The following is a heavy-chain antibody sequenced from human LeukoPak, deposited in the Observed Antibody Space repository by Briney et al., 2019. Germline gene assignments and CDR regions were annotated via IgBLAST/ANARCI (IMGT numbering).Heavy chain of an antibody. V-gene: IGHV3-15*01. J-gene: IGHJ3*02. CDR3: AKDPGQSYYDILTGYPPNAFDI. D-gene: IGHD3-9*01. CDR2: VKSKTDGGTT. CDR1: GFTFSNGW. Sequence: GGSLRLSCAASGFTFSNGWMNWVRQAPGKGLEWVGRVKSKTDGGTTDYDESVKGRFSVSRDDSKNTLYLQMNSLRAEDTAVYYCAKDPGQSYYDILTGYPPNAFDIWGQGTMVTVSS.